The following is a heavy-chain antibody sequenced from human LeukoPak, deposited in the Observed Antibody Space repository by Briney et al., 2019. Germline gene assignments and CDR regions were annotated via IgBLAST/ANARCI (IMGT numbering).Heavy chain of an antibody. Sequence: ASVKVSCKASGYTFTSYGIGWVRQAPGQGLEWMGWISAYKGNKNYAQKLQGRVTMTRDTSTSTAYMELRSLRSDDTAVYYCARDWNDVGTFDIWGQGTMVTVSS. V-gene: IGHV1-18*01. CDR3: ARDWNDVGTFDI. CDR1: GYTFTSYG. J-gene: IGHJ3*02. CDR2: ISAYKGNK. D-gene: IGHD1-1*01.